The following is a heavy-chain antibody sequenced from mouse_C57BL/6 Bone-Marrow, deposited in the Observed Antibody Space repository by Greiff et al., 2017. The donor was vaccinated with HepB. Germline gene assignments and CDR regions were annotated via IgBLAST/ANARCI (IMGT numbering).Heavy chain of an antibody. CDR1: GYTFTDYE. J-gene: IGHJ3*01. CDR2: IDPETGGT. V-gene: IGHV1-15*01. D-gene: IGHD2-3*01. CDR3: TGRWLLSWFAY. Sequence: SGAELVRPGASVTLSCKASGYTFTDYEMHWVKQTPVHGLEWIGAIDPETGGTAYNQKFKGKAILTADKSSSTAYMELRSLTSEDSAVYYCTGRWLLSWFAYWGQGTLVTVSA.